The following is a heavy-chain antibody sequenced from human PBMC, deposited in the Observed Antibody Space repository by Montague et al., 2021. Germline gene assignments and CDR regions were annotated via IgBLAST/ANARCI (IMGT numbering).Heavy chain of an antibody. CDR3: ARLDIVLIYWGFDY. V-gene: IGHV4-39*01. CDR2: ITYTGNT. J-gene: IGHJ4*02. Sequence: SETLSLTCIVSGGSISSSNYHWGWIRQLPGKGLEWIGSITYTGNTYYNPSLKSRVTMSVDTSRNQFSLKLTSVTAADTAVYYCARLDIVLIYWGFDYWGQGTLVTVSS. D-gene: IGHD2-8*01. CDR1: GGSISSSNYH.